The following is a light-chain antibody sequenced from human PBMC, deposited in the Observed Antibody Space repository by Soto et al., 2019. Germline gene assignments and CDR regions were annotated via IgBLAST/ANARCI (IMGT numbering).Light chain of an antibody. V-gene: IGLV2-14*01. CDR2: EVN. CDR1: SSDVGGYNY. CDR3: SSCTSTNTVI. J-gene: IGLJ2*01. Sequence: QSALTQPASVSGSPGQSITISCTGTSSDVGGYNYVSWHQQHPGKAPKLMIYEVNNRPSGVSNRFSGSKSGNTASLTISGLQAEDEADYYCSSCTSTNTVIFGGGTKLTVL.